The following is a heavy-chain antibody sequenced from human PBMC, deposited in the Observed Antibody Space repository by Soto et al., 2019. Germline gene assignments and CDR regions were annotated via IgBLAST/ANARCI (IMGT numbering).Heavy chain of an antibody. D-gene: IGHD3-9*01. J-gene: IGHJ4*02. CDR2: INPSGGST. CDR3: ASGLYYDILTGYSTENFDY. V-gene: IGHV1-46*01. CDR1: GYTFTSYA. Sequence: ASVKVSCKASGYTFTSYAMHWVRQAPGQRLEWMGWINPSGGSTSYVQKFQGRVTMTRDTSTSTVYMELSSLRSEDTAVYYCASGLYYDILTGYSTENFDYWGQGTLVTVSS.